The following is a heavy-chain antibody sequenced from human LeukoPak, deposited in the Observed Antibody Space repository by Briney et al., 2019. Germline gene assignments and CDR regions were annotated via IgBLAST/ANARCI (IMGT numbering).Heavy chain of an antibody. Sequence: GGSLRLSCAASGFTVSSYYMTWVRQAPGKGLEWVSVMYSGGSTYYADSVKGRVAISRDNSQNTVFLQMNGVRVEDTAVYYCARSYSNHLFGMDVWGQGTAVTVSS. CDR1: GFTVSSYY. D-gene: IGHD4-11*01. V-gene: IGHV3-66*01. CDR3: ARSYSNHLFGMDV. CDR2: MYSGGST. J-gene: IGHJ6*02.